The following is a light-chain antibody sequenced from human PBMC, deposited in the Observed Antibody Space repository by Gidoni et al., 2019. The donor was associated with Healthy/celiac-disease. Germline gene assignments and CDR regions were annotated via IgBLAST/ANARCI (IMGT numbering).Light chain of an antibody. Sequence: DIVMTQSPDSLAVSLGERATINCKSSQSVLYSSNNKNYLAWYQQKPGHPPKLLIYWASTRESGVPDRFSGSGSGTDFTLTISSLQAEDVAVYYCQQYYSTLFTFGPGTKVAIK. J-gene: IGKJ3*01. CDR1: QSVLYSSNNKNY. V-gene: IGKV4-1*01. CDR3: QQYYSTLFT. CDR2: WAS.